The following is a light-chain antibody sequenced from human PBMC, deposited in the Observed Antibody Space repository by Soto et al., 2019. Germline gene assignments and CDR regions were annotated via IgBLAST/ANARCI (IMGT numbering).Light chain of an antibody. J-gene: IGKJ1*01. CDR3: KQYGSSPRT. CDR1: QSVRSNY. Sequence: EIVLTQSPGTLSLSPGERATLSCRASQSVRSNYLAWYQQKPGQAHRLLIYGAYSRATGIQDRFSGSGSGTDFTLTISRLEPEDFAVYYCKQYGSSPRTFGQGTKVDIK. CDR2: GAY. V-gene: IGKV3-20*01.